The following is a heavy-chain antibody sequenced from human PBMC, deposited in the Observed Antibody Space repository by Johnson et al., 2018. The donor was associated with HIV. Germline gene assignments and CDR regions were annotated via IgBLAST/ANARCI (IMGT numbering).Heavy chain of an antibody. CDR2: IWYDGSNK. D-gene: IGHD1-26*01. Sequence: QMQLVESGGGVVQPGRSLRLSCAASGFTFSSYGMHWVRQAPGKGLEWVAVIWYDGSNKYYADSVKGRFTISRDNSKNTLYLQMNSLRAEDTAVYYCASDGWELLGVAAFDVWGQGTLVTVSS. J-gene: IGHJ3*01. V-gene: IGHV3-33*01. CDR3: ASDGWELLGVAAFDV. CDR1: GFTFSSYG.